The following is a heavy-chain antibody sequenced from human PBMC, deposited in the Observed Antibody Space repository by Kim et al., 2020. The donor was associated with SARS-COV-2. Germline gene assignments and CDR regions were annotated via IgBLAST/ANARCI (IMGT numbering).Heavy chain of an antibody. CDR1: GYTFTAYY. V-gene: IGHV1-2*02. J-gene: IGHJ3*01. Sequence: ASVKVSCKASGYTFTAYYMHWVRQAPGQGFEWLGWINPNNGGTKSAQKFQGRVTMTTDTPITTAYLDLSSLRSDDTAVYFCARDVKSHGVLVATVPRGGFDLWGQGTLVSVSS. D-gene: IGHD5-12*01. CDR3: ARDVKSHGVLVATVPRGGFDL. CDR2: INPNNGGT.